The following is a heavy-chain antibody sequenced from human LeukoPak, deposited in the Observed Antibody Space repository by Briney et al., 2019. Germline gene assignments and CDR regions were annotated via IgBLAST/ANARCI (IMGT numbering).Heavy chain of an antibody. Sequence: GGSLRLSCAASGFTFSSYWMTWVRQAPGKGLEWVAMIWSDGNKKNYVDSAKGRFTISRDNSKNTLYLQLNRLRVEDTAVYYCVRGDGLILFDYWGQGTLVTVSS. D-gene: IGHD5-24*01. CDR2: IWSDGNKK. J-gene: IGHJ4*02. V-gene: IGHV3-33*08. CDR1: GFTFSSYW. CDR3: VRGDGLILFDY.